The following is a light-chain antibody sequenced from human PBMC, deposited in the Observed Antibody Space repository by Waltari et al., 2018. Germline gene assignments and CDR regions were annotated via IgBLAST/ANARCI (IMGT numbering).Light chain of an antibody. CDR3: SSCTTSNTVV. J-gene: IGLJ1*01. Sequence: QSALTQPASVSGSPGQSIAISCTGTSSDLGSYNYVSWYQQHPGKTPKLMIYEVSNRPPGVYGRFSGSKSGNTASLTISGLQAEDEADYYCSSCTTSNTVVFGTGTKVTVL. CDR2: EVS. V-gene: IGLV2-14*01. CDR1: SSDLGSYNY.